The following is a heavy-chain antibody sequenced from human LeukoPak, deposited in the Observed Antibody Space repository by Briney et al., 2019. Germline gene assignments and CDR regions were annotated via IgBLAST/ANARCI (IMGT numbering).Heavy chain of an antibody. CDR2: TYYSGST. CDR1: GGSISSYY. D-gene: IGHD3-3*01. J-gene: IGHJ5*02. Sequence: PSETLSLTCTVSGGSISSYYWSWIRQPPGKGLEWIGYTYYSGSTNYNPSLKSRVTISVDTSKNQFSLKLSSVTAADTAVYYCARAEGGDFWSGRNWFDPWGQGTLVTVSS. CDR3: ARAEGGDFWSGRNWFDP. V-gene: IGHV4-59*01.